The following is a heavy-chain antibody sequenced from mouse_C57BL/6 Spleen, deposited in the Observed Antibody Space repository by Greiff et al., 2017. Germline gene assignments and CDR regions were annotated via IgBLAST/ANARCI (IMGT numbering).Heavy chain of an antibody. Sequence: EVHLLQSGGGLVKPGGSLKLSCAASGFTFSDYGMHWVRQAPEKGLEWVAYISRGSSTIYYADTVKGRFTISRDTAKNTLFLQMTSLTSEDTAMYYCARNPLYAMGDRGHGASVTVAT. V-gene: IGHV5-17*01. CDR2: ISRGSSTI. CDR3: ARNPLYAMGD. J-gene: IGHJ4*01. CDR1: GFTFSDYG.